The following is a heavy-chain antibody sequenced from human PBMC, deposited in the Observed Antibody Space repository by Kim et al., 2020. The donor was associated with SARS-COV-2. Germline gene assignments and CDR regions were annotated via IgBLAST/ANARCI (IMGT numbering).Heavy chain of an antibody. V-gene: IGHV3-9*01. D-gene: IGHD3-3*01. Sequence: GYADSVNGRFTISRDNAKNSLYLEINSLRPEDTALYYCAKDWGGYYYFDSWGPGTLVTVSS. J-gene: IGHJ4*02. CDR3: AKDWGGYYYFDS.